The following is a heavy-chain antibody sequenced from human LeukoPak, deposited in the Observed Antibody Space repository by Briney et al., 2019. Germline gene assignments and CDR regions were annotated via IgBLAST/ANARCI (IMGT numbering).Heavy chain of an antibody. V-gene: IGHV4-34*01. J-gene: IGHJ4*02. CDR3: ARGNDFWSGTFDY. CDR2: INHSGST. D-gene: IGHD3-3*01. Sequence: PSETLSLTCAVYGGSFSGYYWSWIRQPPGKGLEWIGEINHSGSTNYNPSLKSRVTISVDTSKNQFSPKLSSVTAADTAVYYCARGNDFWSGTFDYWGQGTLVTVSS. CDR1: GGSFSGYY.